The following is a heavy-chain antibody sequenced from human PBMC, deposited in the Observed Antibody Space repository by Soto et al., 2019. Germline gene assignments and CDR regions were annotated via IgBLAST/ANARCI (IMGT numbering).Heavy chain of an antibody. Sequence: ASVKVSCKASGYTFTGYYMHWVRQAPGQGLEWMGWINPNSGGTNYAQKLQGRVTMTTDTSTSTAYMELRSLRSDDTAVYYCARVRSSGWFNWFDPWGQGTLVTVSS. D-gene: IGHD6-19*01. J-gene: IGHJ5*02. CDR1: GYTFTGYY. CDR2: INPNSGGT. CDR3: ARVRSSGWFNWFDP. V-gene: IGHV1-2*02.